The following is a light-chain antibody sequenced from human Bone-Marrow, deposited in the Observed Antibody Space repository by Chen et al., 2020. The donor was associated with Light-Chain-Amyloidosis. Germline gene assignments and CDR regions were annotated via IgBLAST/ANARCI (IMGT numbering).Light chain of an antibody. V-gene: IGKV3-20*01. CDR1: QSVSSNY. CDR3: QQYGSSPLT. CDR2: AAS. J-gene: IGKJ4*01. Sequence: EIVLTQSPGTLSLSPGERATLSCWASQSVSSNYLAWYQQKPGQAPNLLIYAASSRATGIPDRFSGSGSGTDFTLTISRLEPEDFAVYYCQQYGSSPLTFGGGTKVEIK.